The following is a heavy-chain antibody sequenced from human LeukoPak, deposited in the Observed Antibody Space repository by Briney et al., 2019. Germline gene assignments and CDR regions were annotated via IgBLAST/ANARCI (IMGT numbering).Heavy chain of an antibody. J-gene: IGHJ4*02. D-gene: IGHD3-22*01. CDR1: GFTFSSYS. CDR3: ARVLYLYYYDSSGYPDY. Sequence: GGSLRLSCAASGFTFSSYSMNWVRQAPGKGLEWVSYISSSSSTIYYADSVKGRFTISRDNAKNSLYLQMNSLRAEDTAVYYCARVLYLYYYDSSGYPDYWGQGTLVTVSS. V-gene: IGHV3-48*04. CDR2: ISSSSSTI.